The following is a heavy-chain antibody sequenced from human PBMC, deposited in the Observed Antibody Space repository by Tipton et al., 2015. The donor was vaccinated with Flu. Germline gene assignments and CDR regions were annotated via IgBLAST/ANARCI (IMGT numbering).Heavy chain of an antibody. CDR3: ARGGGVWFGELNY. J-gene: IGHJ4*02. D-gene: IGHD3-10*01. Sequence: LRLSCTVSGGSISSYYWSWIRQPAGKGLEWIGRIYTSGDTNYNPSLKSRVTMSVDTSKNQFSLKLSSVTAADTAVYYCARGGGVWFGELNYWGQGTLVTVSS. CDR2: IYTSGDT. CDR1: GGSISSYY. V-gene: IGHV4-4*07.